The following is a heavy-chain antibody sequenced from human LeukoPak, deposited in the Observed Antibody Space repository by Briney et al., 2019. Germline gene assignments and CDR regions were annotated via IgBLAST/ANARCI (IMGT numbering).Heavy chain of an antibody. CDR2: ISGDGDST. CDR1: GFTLSTYA. CDR3: AKAASIATTAWFDP. J-gene: IGHJ5*02. D-gene: IGHD6-13*01. Sequence: GESLRLSCAASGFTLSTYAMSWVRQAPGKGLEWVSAISGDGDSTFYADSVKGRFTISRDNSKNTLYLQMNSLRAEDTAVYYCAKAASIATTAWFDPWGQGTLVTVSS. V-gene: IGHV3-23*01.